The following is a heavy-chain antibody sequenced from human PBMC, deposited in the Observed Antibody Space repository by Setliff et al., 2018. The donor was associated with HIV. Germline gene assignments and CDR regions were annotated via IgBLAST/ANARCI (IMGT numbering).Heavy chain of an antibody. CDR1: GYTLTELS. Sequence: ASVKVSCKISGYTLTELSIHWVRQAPGKGLEWMANFDPEDGETFYAQKFQGRLTMTEDTSTDTAYMELSSLRSDDTAMYYCATDPGYSSTWYSESCHRWGQGTVLTRLL. D-gene: IGHD6-13*01. V-gene: IGHV1-24*01. CDR2: FDPEDGET. J-gene: IGHJ1*01. CDR3: ATDPGYSSTWYSESCHR.